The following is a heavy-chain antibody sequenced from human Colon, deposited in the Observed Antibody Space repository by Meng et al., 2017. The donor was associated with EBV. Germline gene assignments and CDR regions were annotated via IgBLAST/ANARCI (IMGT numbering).Heavy chain of an antibody. J-gene: IGHJ4*01. Sequence: HLQQSFPGLVKPSQSLSFTCTVSGGSISSGDYYWSWIRQPPGKGLEWIGYIYYSGSTYYNPSLKSRVSISVDTSKNQFSLKLSAVTTADTAVYYCARGPTTYVDYRVHGTIVTVS. CDR1: GGSISSGDYY. V-gene: IGHV4-30-4*01. CDR3: ARGPTTYVDY. CDR2: IYYSGST. D-gene: IGHD1-7*01.